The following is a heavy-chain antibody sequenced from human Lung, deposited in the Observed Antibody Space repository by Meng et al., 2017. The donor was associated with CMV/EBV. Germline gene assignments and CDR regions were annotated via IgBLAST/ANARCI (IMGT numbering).Heavy chain of an antibody. Sequence: ESXKISCAASGFTFTSYGMSWVRQAPGKGLEWVSLIYNDGSRTYYADSVKGRFTISRDNSKNTVSLQMNNLRVEDSAVYYCVKGAAGLVPWGQRALVTVSS. D-gene: IGHD3/OR15-3a*01. CDR2: IYNDGSRT. V-gene: IGHV3-23*03. CDR1: GFTFTSYG. CDR3: VKGAAGLVP. J-gene: IGHJ4*02.